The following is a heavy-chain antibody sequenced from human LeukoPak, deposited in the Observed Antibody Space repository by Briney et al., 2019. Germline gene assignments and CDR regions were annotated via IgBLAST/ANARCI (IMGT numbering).Heavy chain of an antibody. Sequence: ASVKXSXXXXXXXXXXYDINWVRQAXGQGLEWMGWMNPNSGNTGYAQKFQGRVTMTRNTSISTAYMELSSLRSEDTAVYYCARRFSGSGSPITYWGQGTLVTVSS. J-gene: IGHJ4*02. CDR2: MNPNSGNT. CDR1: XXXXXXYD. V-gene: IGHV1-8*01. D-gene: IGHD3-10*01. CDR3: ARRFSGSGSPITY.